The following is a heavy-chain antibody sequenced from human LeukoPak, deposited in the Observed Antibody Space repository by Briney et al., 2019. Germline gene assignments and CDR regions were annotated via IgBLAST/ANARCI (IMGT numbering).Heavy chain of an antibody. CDR2: IGSVTTYI. J-gene: IGHJ4*02. D-gene: IGHD6-19*01. V-gene: IGHV3-21*01. CDR3: ARAIAVAGPYYFDY. CDR1: GFTFSDYT. Sequence: GGSLRPSCAASGFTFSDYTMNWVRQAPGKGLEWVSSIGSVTTYIYYADSVKGRFTISRDNAKNSLSLQMNSLRAEDTAVYYCARAIAVAGPYYFDYWGQGTLVTVSS.